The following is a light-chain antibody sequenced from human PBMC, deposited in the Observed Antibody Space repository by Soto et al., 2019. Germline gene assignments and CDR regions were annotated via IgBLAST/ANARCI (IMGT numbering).Light chain of an antibody. CDR1: QSVSSGY. V-gene: IGKV3-20*01. Sequence: EIVLTQSPGSLSLSPGERATLSCRASQSVSSGYVAWYQQKPGQSPRLLMYGAGNRASGIPDRFRGSGSGTDFTLTISRLEPEDFATYYCQQLNSYPLTFGGGAKVEIK. CDR3: QQLNSYPLT. J-gene: IGKJ4*01. CDR2: GAG.